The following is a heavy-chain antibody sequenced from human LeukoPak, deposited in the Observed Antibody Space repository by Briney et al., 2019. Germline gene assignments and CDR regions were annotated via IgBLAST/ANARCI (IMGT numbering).Heavy chain of an antibody. D-gene: IGHD3-22*01. CDR1: GFTFSSYS. J-gene: IGHJ4*02. V-gene: IGHV3-21*01. CDR2: ISSSSSYI. Sequence: GGSLRLSCAASGFTFSSYSMNWVRQAPGKGLEWVSSISSSSSYIYYADSVKGRLTISRDNAKNSLYLQMNSLRAEDTAVYYCARDRLGDSSGDDYWGQGTLVTVSS. CDR3: ARDRLGDSSGDDY.